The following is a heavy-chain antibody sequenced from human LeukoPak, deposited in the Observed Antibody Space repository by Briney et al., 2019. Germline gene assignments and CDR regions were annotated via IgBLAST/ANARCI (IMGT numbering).Heavy chain of an antibody. CDR2: INHCGST. V-gene: IGHV4-34*01. J-gene: IGHJ4*02. CDR3: ARGTAYYYDSSGYYYMYYFDY. D-gene: IGHD3-22*01. CDR1: GGSFSGYY. Sequence: SETVSLTCAVYGGSFSGYYWSWIRQPPGKGLEWIGEINHCGSTNYNPSLKSRVTISVDTSKNQFSLKLSSVTAADTAVYYCARGTAYYYDSSGYYYMYYFDYWGQGTLVTVSS.